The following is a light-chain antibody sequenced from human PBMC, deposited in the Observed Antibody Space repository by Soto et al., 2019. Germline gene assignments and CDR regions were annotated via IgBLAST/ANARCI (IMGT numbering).Light chain of an antibody. CDR3: QQYGSSQGWT. V-gene: IGKV3-20*01. J-gene: IGKJ1*01. Sequence: EIVLTQSPGTLSLSPGERATLSCRASQSVSSSYLAWYQQKPGQAPRLLIYGASSRATGIPDRFSGSGSGTDFTLTISRLEPEDFAVYYCQQYGSSQGWTVGQGTKVEIK. CDR2: GAS. CDR1: QSVSSSY.